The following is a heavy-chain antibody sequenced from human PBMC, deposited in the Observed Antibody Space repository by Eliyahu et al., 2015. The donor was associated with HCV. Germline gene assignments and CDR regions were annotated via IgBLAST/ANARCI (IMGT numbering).Heavy chain of an antibody. CDR1: GDSVTTXTSY. J-gene: IGHJ5*02. CDR2: IYITGGR. V-gene: IGHV4-61*02. CDR3: ARDSDYGDHRGLSWFDP. D-gene: IGHD4-17*01. Sequence: QVQLQVSGPGLVKPSETLSLTCTVXGDSVTTXTSYWSWIRQPPGKGLEWIGRIYITGGRNYNPSLKSRITMSLDTSKNQFSLKLSSVTAADTAVYYCARDSDYGDHRGLSWFDPWGQGTLVTVSS.